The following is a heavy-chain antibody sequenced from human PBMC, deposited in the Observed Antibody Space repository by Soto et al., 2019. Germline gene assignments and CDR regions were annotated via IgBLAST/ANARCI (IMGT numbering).Heavy chain of an antibody. Sequence: PSETLSLTCTVSGGSISSSSYYLGWIRQPPGKGLEWIGSIYYSGSTYYNPSLKSRVTISVDTSKNQFSLKLSSVTAADTAVYYCARHQSHSSSYVDPWGQGTQVTVSS. D-gene: IGHD6-13*01. CDR3: ARHQSHSSSYVDP. CDR1: GGSISSSSYY. CDR2: IYYSGST. V-gene: IGHV4-39*01. J-gene: IGHJ5*02.